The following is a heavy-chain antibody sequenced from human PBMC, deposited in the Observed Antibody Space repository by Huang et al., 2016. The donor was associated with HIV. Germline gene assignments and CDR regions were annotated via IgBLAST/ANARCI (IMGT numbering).Heavy chain of an antibody. CDR2: LYQGGKE. CDR1: GFTVNSNY. D-gene: IGHD5-18*01. J-gene: IGHJ5*02. CDR3: ARGRYGTPNA. V-gene: IGHV3-53*01. Sequence: EVPLVESGGGLVQPGGSLGLSCAASGFTVNSNYMTWGRQAPGKGGEWVALLYQGGKEHYADSVNGRFTSSGDISPNTVCLQMSSLRVEDTAVYYCARGRYGTPNAWGQGTLVTVSS.